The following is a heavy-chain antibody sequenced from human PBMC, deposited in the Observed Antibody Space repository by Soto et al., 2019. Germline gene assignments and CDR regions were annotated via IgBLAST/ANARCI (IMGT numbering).Heavy chain of an antibody. J-gene: IGHJ3*01. V-gene: IGHV1-18*01. D-gene: IGHD4-17*01. Sequence: GASVKVSCKASGYIFTSYGISWVRQAPGQGLEWMGWINTSNGNTNYVQKFQGRVTMTTDTSTSTAYVELRSLRSDDTAVYYCAKGRYGEVAFDFWGQGTMVTVSS. CDR1: GYIFTSYG. CDR3: AKGRYGEVAFDF. CDR2: INTSNGNT.